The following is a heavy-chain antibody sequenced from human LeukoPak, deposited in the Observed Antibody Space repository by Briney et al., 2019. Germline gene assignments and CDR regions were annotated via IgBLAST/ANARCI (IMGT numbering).Heavy chain of an antibody. CDR3: AKDDSCGDYCLPKNFDY. J-gene: IGHJ4*02. Sequence: PPRSRRPSCAASRFTSSSYATSCVRHVPGKGLEWVSAISGSGSSTYYGAAVQGQITISRENSKNTLYLQMNSLRAEDTAVYYRAKDDSCGDYCLPKNFDYWGQGTLVTVSS. CDR2: ISGSGSST. V-gene: IGHV3-23*01. D-gene: IGHD3-22*01. CDR1: RFTSSSYA.